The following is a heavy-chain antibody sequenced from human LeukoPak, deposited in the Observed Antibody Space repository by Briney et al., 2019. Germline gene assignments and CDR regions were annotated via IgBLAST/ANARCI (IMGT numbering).Heavy chain of an antibody. CDR3: ARDDQNNDDSIYFDY. V-gene: IGHV3-11*01. CDR1: GFTFSDYY. Sequence: GGSLRLSCAASGFTFSDYYMSWIRQAPGKGLEWVSYISSSGSTIYYADSVKGRFTISRDNAKNSLYLQMNSLRAEDTAVYYCARDDQNNDDSIYFDYWGQGTLVTVSS. CDR2: ISSSGSTI. D-gene: IGHD4-11*01. J-gene: IGHJ4*02.